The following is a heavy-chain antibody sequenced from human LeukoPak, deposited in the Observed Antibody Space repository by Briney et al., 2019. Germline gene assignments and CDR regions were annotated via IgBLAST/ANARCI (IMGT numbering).Heavy chain of an antibody. CDR3: ASKSSSWYQLDP. J-gene: IGHJ5*02. V-gene: IGHV4-4*02. CDR2: IYHSGST. Sequence: GSLRLSCAASGFTFSSYAMSWVRQPPGKGLEWIGEIYHSGSTNYNPSLKSRVTISVDKSKNQFSLKLSSVTAADTAVYYCASKSSSWYQLDPWGQGTLVTVSS. CDR1: GFTFSSYAM. D-gene: IGHD6-13*01.